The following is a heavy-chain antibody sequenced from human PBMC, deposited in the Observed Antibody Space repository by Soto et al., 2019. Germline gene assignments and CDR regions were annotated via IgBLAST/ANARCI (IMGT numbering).Heavy chain of an antibody. J-gene: IGHJ4*02. CDR1: GFTFSSYA. Sequence: EVQLLESGGGLVQPGGSLRLSCAASGFTFSSYAMSWVRQAPGKGLEWVSAISGSGGSTYYADSVKGRFTISRDNSRNTLDLQMSSLRAEDAAVYYCAKDRGYGDYGLGLDYWGQGTLVTVSS. D-gene: IGHD4-17*01. V-gene: IGHV3-23*01. CDR2: ISGSGGST. CDR3: AKDRGYGDYGLGLDY.